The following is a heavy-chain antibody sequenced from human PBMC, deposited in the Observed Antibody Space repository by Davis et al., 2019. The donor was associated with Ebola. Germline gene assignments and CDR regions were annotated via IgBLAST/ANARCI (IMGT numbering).Heavy chain of an antibody. CDR2: IYSGGST. Sequence: GESLKISCAASGFTVSSNYMSWVRQAPGKGLEWVSVIYSGGSTYYADSVKGRFTISRHNSKNTLYLQMNSLRAEDTAVYYCARVYFDWLPYYYFDYWGQGTLVTVSS. CDR3: ARVYFDWLPYYYFDY. CDR1: GFTVSSNY. J-gene: IGHJ4*02. V-gene: IGHV3-53*04. D-gene: IGHD3-9*01.